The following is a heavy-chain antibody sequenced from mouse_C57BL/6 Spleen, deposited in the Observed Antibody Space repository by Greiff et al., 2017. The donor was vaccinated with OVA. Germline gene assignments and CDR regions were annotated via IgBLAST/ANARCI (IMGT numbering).Heavy chain of an antibody. J-gene: IGHJ1*03. D-gene: IGHD1-1*01. V-gene: IGHV5-4*01. CDR3: AREGGNYGSSSYWYFDV. CDR2: ISDGGSYT. Sequence: DVKLVESGGGLVKPGGSLKLSCAASGFTFSSYAMSWVRQTPEKRLEWVATISDGGSYTYYPDNVKGRFTIYRDNAKNNLYLQMSHLKSEDTAMYYCAREGGNYGSSSYWYFDVWGTGTTVTVSS. CDR1: GFTFSSYA.